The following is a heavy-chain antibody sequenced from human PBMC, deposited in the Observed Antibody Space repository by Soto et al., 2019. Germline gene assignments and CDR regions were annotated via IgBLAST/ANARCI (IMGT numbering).Heavy chain of an antibody. V-gene: IGHV1-69*12. CDR1: GGTFSSYA. CDR2: IIPIFGTA. D-gene: IGHD2-2*01. CDR3: ARHVPAAGYYSGMDV. J-gene: IGHJ6*02. Sequence: QVQLVQSGAEVKKPGSSVKVSCKASGGTFSSYAISWVRQAPGQGLEWMGGIIPIFGTANYAQKFQGRVTITADESTRSVYMELSSLRSADTAVYYCARHVPAAGYYSGMDVRGQGTTVTVSS.